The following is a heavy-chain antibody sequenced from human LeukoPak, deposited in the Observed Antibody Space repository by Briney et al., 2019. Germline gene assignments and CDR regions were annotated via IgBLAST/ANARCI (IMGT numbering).Heavy chain of an antibody. CDR3: AKDRYGDHYYFDY. V-gene: IGHV3-30*18. CDR2: ISYDGSNK. D-gene: IGHD4-17*01. J-gene: IGHJ4*02. Sequence: GRSLRLSCAAPGFTFSSYGMHWVRQAPGKGLEWVAVISYDGSNKYYADSVKGRFTISRDNSKNTLYLQMNSLRAEDTAVYYCAKDRYGDHYYFDYWGQGTLVTVSS. CDR1: GFTFSSYG.